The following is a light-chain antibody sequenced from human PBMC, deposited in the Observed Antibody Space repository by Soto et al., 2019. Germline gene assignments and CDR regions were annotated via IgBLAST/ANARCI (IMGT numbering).Light chain of an antibody. CDR1: QSISNW. Sequence: DIHMTQSPSTLPASVGDRVTITCRASQSISNWLAWYQQKPGKAPNLLIYDASSLQSGVPSRFSGSGSGTDFTLTISCLQSEDFAPYYCQQYYSYPRTFGQGTKVDIK. V-gene: IGKV1-5*01. J-gene: IGKJ1*01. CDR2: DAS. CDR3: QQYYSYPRT.